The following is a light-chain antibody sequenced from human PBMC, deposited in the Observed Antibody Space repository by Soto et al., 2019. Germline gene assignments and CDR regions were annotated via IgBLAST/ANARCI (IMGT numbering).Light chain of an antibody. J-gene: IGKJ2*01. CDR2: GAS. V-gene: IGKV3-15*01. CDR3: QQYNSWPYT. Sequence: EIVMTQSPATLSVSPGERATLSCRARQSVSSNLGWYQQKPGQSPRLLIYGASTRATGIPARFTGSGSGTEFTLTLGSLQSEDFAVYYCQQYNSWPYTFGQGTKLEIK. CDR1: QSVSSN.